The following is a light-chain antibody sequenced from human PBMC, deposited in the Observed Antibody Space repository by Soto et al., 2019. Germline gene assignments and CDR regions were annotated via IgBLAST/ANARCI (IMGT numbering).Light chain of an antibody. CDR2: RNN. J-gene: IGLJ2*01. CDR3: AAWDDSLSGLV. CDR1: SSNIGSNY. Sequence: QLVLTQPPSASGTPGQRVTISCSGSSSNIGSNYVYWYQQLPGTATKLLIYRNNQRPSGVPVRFSGSKSGTSASLAISGLRSEDEADYYCAAWDDSLSGLVFGGGTKVTVL. V-gene: IGLV1-47*01.